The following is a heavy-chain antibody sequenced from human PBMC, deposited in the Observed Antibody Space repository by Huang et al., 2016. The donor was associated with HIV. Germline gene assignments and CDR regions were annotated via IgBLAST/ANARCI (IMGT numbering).Heavy chain of an antibody. CDR3: TKGTYGYSYFEY. CDR2: VSNDGSYQ. D-gene: IGHD5-18*01. J-gene: IGHJ4*02. V-gene: IGHV3-30*18. Sequence: PGKGLERVAVVSNDGSYQYYGVSVKGRFTISRDNSKNTVYLQMNSLRPEDTAVYYCTKGTYGYSYFEYWGQGILVTVSS.